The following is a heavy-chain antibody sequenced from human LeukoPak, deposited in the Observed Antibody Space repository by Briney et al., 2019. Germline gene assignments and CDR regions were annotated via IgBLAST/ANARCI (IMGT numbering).Heavy chain of an antibody. Sequence: GGSLRLSCAASGFTFSSYGMHWVRQAPGKGLEWVAVISYDGSNKYYADSVKGRFTISRDNSKNTLYLQMNSQRAEDTAVYYCARYDSSSWYNVIDYWGQGTLVTVSS. J-gene: IGHJ4*02. D-gene: IGHD6-13*01. CDR2: ISYDGSNK. V-gene: IGHV3-30*03. CDR1: GFTFSSYG. CDR3: ARYDSSSWYNVIDY.